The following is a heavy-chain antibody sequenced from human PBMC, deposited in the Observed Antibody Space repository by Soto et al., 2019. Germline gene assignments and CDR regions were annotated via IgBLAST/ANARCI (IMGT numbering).Heavy chain of an antibody. Sequence: ASVKVSCKASGNTFTSYDINWVRQATGQGLEWMGWINPNSGDIGYAQKFQGRVTMTRDTSIRSAYMDLSRLRSDYTSMYYCARASRDLHFDSWGQGTLVTVSS. CDR2: INPNSGDI. CDR1: GNTFTSYD. CDR3: ARASRDLHFDS. V-gene: IGHV1-8*01. J-gene: IGHJ4*02. D-gene: IGHD3-10*01.